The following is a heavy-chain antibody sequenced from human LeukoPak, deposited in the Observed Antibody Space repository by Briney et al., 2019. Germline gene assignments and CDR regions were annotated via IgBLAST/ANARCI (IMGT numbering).Heavy chain of an antibody. CDR1: GGSISSGGYY. V-gene: IGHV4-31*03. Sequence: SETLSLTCTVSGGSISSGGYYWSWIRQHPGKGLEWIGYIYYSGSTYYNPSLKSRVTISVDTSKNQSSLKLSSVTAADTAVYYCARDWPHPYYDILTGSYYYGMDVWGQGTTVTVSS. CDR2: IYYSGST. D-gene: IGHD3-9*01. J-gene: IGHJ6*02. CDR3: ARDWPHPYYDILTGSYYYGMDV.